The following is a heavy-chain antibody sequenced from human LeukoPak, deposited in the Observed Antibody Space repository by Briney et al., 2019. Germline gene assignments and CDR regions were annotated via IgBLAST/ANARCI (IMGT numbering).Heavy chain of an antibody. D-gene: IGHD3-16*01. J-gene: IGHJ4*02. Sequence: PSETLSLTCTVSGGSISSYYWSWIRQPPGKGLEWIGYIYYSGSTNYNPSLKSRVTISVDTSKNQFSLKLSSVTAADTAVYYCARERRAWGEDFWGQGTLVTVSS. CDR2: IYYSGST. CDR3: ARERRAWGEDF. CDR1: GGSISSYY. V-gene: IGHV4-59*01.